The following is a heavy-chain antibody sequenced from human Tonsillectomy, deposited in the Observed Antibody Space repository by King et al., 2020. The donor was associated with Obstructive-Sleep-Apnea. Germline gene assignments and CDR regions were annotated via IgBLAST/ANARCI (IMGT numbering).Heavy chain of an antibody. J-gene: IGHJ3*02. D-gene: IGHD6-25*01. CDR3: AKPPAYAFDI. Sequence: VQLVESGGGVVQPGRSLRLSCAASGFTFSSYGMHWVRQAPGKGLEWVAVISYDGSNKYYADSVKGRFTISRDNSKNTLYLQMNSLRAEDPAVYYCAKPPAYAFDIWGQGTMVTVSS. CDR1: GFTFSSYG. V-gene: IGHV3-30*18. CDR2: ISYDGSNK.